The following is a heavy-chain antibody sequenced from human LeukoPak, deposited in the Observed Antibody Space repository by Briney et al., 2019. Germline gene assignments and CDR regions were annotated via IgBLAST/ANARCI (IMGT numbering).Heavy chain of an antibody. CDR3: ARGFFYGGNSHAFDI. CDR1: DGSISSSDW. CDR2: IYHSGST. D-gene: IGHD4-23*01. V-gene: IGHV4-4*02. Sequence: PSGTLSLTCAVSDGSISSSDWWSWVRQPPGKGLEWIGEIYHSGSTNYNPSLKSRATISVDKSKNQFSLNLSSVTAADTAMYYCARGFFYGGNSHAFDIWGQGTMVTVSS. J-gene: IGHJ3*02.